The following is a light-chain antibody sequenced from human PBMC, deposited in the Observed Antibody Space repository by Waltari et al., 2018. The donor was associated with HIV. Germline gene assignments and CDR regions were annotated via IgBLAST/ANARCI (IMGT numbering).Light chain of an antibody. CDR1: QSVRSN. CDR3: QQYNNWPQT. V-gene: IGKV3D-15*01. CDR2: GAS. J-gene: IGKJ1*01. Sequence: EIVMTQSPATLSVSPGERATLSCRASQSVRSNLAWYQQKPSQAPRLLIYGASTRATGIPARFSGSGSGTEFTLTISSLQSEDFAVYYCQQYNNWPQTFGQGTKVEIK.